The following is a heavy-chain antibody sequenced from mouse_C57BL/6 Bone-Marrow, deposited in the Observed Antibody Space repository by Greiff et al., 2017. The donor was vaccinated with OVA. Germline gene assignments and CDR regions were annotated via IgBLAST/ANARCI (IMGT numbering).Heavy chain of an antibody. V-gene: IGHV3-1*01. CDR2: ISYSGST. J-gene: IGHJ3*01. CDR1: GYSITSGYD. CDR3: ARDGKLYSWFAY. D-gene: IGHD2-1*01. Sequence: EVQRVESGPGMVKPSQSLSLTCTVTGYSITSGYDWHWIRHFPGNKLEWMGYISYSGSTNYNPSLKSRISITHDTSKNHFFLKLNSVTTEDTATYYCARDGKLYSWFAYWGQGTLVTVSA.